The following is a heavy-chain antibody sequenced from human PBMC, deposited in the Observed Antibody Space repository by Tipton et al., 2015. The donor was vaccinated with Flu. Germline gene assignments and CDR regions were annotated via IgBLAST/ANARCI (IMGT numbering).Heavy chain of an antibody. CDR1: GYSISSGYY. D-gene: IGHD3-22*01. J-gene: IGHJ4*02. Sequence: LRLSCTVSGYSISSGYYWGWIRQSPGKGLEWIGNIYHSGRTYYNPSLKSRVTISVDTSKNQFSLKLSSVTAADTALYYCAGNNYYDSSGYYYSLDYWGQGTLVTVPS. V-gene: IGHV4-38-2*02. CDR3: AGNNYYDSSGYYYSLDY. CDR2: IYHSGRT.